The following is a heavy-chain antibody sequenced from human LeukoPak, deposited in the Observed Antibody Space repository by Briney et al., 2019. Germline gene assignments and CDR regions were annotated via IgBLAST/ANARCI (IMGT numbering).Heavy chain of an antibody. CDR3: ASGYSGYDLFDY. V-gene: IGHV4-59*08. CDR1: GGSISSYY. D-gene: IGHD5-12*01. CDR2: IYYSGST. J-gene: IGHJ4*02. Sequence: SETLSLTCTVSGGSISSYYWSWLRQPPGKGLEWIGYIYYSGSTNYNPSLKSRVTISVDTSKNQFSLKLSSVTAAGTAVYYCASGYSGYDLFDYWGQGTLVTVSS.